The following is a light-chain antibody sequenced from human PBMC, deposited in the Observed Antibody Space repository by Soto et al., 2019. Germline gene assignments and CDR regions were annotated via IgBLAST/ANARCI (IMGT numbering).Light chain of an antibody. CDR3: MQALQTPLFT. J-gene: IGKJ3*01. V-gene: IGKV2-28*01. CDR2: LGS. Sequence: DIVMTQSPLSLPVTPGEPASISCRSSQGLLHSNGYNYLDWYLQKPGQSPQLLIYLGSNRASGVPDRFSGSGSGTDFTLKISRVEAEDVGVYYCMQALQTPLFTFGPGTKVDIK. CDR1: QGLLHSNGYNY.